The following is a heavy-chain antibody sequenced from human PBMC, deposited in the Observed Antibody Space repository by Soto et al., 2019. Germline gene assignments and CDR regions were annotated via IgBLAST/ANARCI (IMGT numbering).Heavy chain of an antibody. J-gene: IGHJ4*02. CDR2: IYYSGST. V-gene: IGHV4-39*01. CDR1: GGSISSSSYY. CDR3: AILSPGYSYGNIAY. Sequence: SETLSLTCTVSGGSISSSSYYWGWIRQPPGKGLEWIGSIYYSGSTYYNPSLKSRVTISVDTSKNQFSLKLSSVTAADTAVYYCAILSPGYSYGNIAYWGQGTLVTVSS. D-gene: IGHD5-18*01.